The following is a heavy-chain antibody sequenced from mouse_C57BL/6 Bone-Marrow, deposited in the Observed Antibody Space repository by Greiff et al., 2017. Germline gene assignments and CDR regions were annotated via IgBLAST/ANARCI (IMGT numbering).Heavy chain of an antibody. J-gene: IGHJ4*01. CDR3: ARGGGYYYAMDY. V-gene: IGHV5-4*01. CDR1: GFTFSSYA. D-gene: IGHD2-2*01. CDR2: ISDGGSYT. Sequence: DVHLVESGGGLVKPGGSLKLSCAASGFTFSSYAMSWVRQTPEKRLEWVATISDGGSYTYYPDNVKGRFTISRDNAKNNLYLQMSHLKSEVTAMYYCARGGGYYYAMDYWGQGTSVTVSS.